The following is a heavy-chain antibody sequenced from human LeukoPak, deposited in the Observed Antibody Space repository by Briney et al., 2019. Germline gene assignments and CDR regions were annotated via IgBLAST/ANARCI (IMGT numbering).Heavy chain of an antibody. J-gene: IGHJ4*02. CDR3: ARDLTGAVFDF. V-gene: IGHV3-74*01. D-gene: IGHD1-26*01. Sequence: GSLRLSCAASGFTFSSYWMHWVRQAPGKGLVCVSRITSDGSSTSYADSVRGRFTISRDNAKNTVYLQMNSLRPEDTAVYYCARDLTGAVFDFWGQGTLVTVSS. CDR1: GFTFSSYW. CDR2: ITSDGSST.